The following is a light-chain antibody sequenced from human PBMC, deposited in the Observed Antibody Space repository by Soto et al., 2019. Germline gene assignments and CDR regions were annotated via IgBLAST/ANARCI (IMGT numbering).Light chain of an antibody. CDR2: GVT. Sequence: QSALTQPASVSESPGQSITISCAGTSSDIGGYNYVSWYQQHPDKAPKLMIYGVTNRPSGVSDRFSGSKSGNTASLTISGLQAEDEADYYCTSYTSSSTYVFGAGTKVTVL. CDR1: SSDIGGYNY. V-gene: IGLV2-14*01. CDR3: TSYTSSSTYV. J-gene: IGLJ1*01.